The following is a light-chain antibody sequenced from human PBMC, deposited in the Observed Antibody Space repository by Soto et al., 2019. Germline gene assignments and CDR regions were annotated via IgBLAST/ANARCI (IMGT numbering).Light chain of an antibody. J-gene: IGLJ1*01. CDR1: SSDVGGYNY. V-gene: IGLV2-14*01. CDR2: DVS. CDR3: SSYTSSSTLLYV. Sequence: QSVLTQPASVSGSPGQSITISCTGTSSDVGGYNYVSWYQQHPGKAPKLMIYDVSNRPSGVSNRFSGYKSGNTASLTISGLQAEDEADYYGSSYTSSSTLLYVFGTGTKLTVL.